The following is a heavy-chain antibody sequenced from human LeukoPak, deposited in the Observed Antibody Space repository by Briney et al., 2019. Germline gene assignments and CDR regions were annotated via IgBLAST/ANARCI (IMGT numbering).Heavy chain of an antibody. CDR2: IYPGDSDT. Sequence: GESLKISCKGSGYSFTSYWIGWVRQMPGKGLEWMGIIYPGDSDTRYSPSFQGQVTISADKSISTAYLQWSSLKASDTAMYYCARLTYYDFWSGPPRGWFDPWGQGTLVTVSS. CDR3: ARLTYYDFWSGPPRGWFDP. D-gene: IGHD3-3*01. J-gene: IGHJ5*02. CDR1: GYSFTSYW. V-gene: IGHV5-51*01.